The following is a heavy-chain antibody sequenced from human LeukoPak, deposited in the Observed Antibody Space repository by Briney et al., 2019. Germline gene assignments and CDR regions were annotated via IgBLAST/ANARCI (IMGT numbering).Heavy chain of an antibody. J-gene: IGHJ5*02. V-gene: IGHV4-4*07. CDR2: IYNGGII. D-gene: IGHD3-22*01. Sequence: PSETLSLTCTVSGDSISRYYWSWIRQPAGKGLEWIGRIYNGGIITYNPSLKSRVTISVDTSKNQFSLKLSSVTAADTAVYYCARLGYYDSSGYYYVPRFDPWGQGTLVTVSS. CDR3: ARLGYYDSSGYYYVPRFDP. CDR1: GDSISRYY.